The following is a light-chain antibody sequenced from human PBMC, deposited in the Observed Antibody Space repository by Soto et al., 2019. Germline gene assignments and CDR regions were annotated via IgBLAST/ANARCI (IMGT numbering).Light chain of an antibody. CDR3: MQGTHWPPYT. Sequence: DVVMTQSPLSLPVTLGQPASISCRSSQSLAYSDGNTYLNLFQQRPGQSPRRLIYKVSNRDSGVPDRFSGSGSGTDFTLKISRVEAEDVGVYYCMQGTHWPPYTFGQGTKLEIK. J-gene: IGKJ2*01. V-gene: IGKV2-30*01. CDR1: QSLAYSDGNTY. CDR2: KVS.